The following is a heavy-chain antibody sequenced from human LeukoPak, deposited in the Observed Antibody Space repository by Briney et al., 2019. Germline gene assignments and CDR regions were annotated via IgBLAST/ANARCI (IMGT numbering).Heavy chain of an antibody. V-gene: IGHV4-61*02. CDR2: IYTSGST. J-gene: IGHJ4*02. D-gene: IGHD5-18*01. Sequence: SETLSLTCTVSGGSISSGSYYWSWIRQPAGKGLEWIGRIYTSGSTNYNPSLKSRVTISVDTSKNQFSLKLSSVTAADTAVYYCARSPTYGYVATTGPPDYWGQGTLVTVSS. CDR3: ARSPTYGYVATTGPPDY. CDR1: GGSISSGSYY.